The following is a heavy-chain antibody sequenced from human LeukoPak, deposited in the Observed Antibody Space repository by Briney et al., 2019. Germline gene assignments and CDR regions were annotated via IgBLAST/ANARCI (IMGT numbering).Heavy chain of an antibody. Sequence: GGSLRLSCVGSGFTFSNGWMNWVRQAPGKGLEWVAVTSSDLNVKLYADSVKGRFTISRDNSRSTLYLQMNSLRPEDTAIYYCAREGYYGSGSPPSLYFDYWGQGTLVTVSS. CDR1: GFTFSNGW. CDR3: AREGYYGSGSPPSLYFDY. D-gene: IGHD3-10*01. V-gene: IGHV3-30*03. J-gene: IGHJ4*02. CDR2: TSSDLNVK.